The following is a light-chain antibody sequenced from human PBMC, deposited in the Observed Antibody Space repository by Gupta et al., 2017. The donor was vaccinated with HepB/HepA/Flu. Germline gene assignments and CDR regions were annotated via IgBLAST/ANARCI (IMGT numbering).Light chain of an antibody. Sequence: QAVAPHEPSLTVSPGGTVTLTCGSNTETVTSGHFPSCFQQKPDHAPRTLIYETNNKQSLTPALFAGSLLGGKAALTLSGAQPEDEAEYYCFLSFTGILVFGGGTKLTVL. V-gene: IGLV7-46*01. CDR1: TETVTSGHF. CDR3: FLSFTGILV. J-gene: IGLJ2*01. CDR2: ETN.